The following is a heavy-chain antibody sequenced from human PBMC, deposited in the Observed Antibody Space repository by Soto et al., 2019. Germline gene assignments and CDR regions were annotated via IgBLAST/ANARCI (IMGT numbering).Heavy chain of an antibody. CDR3: AKDWRNYYGSGSYYTSTYPYYYYGMDV. D-gene: IGHD3-10*01. Sequence: GGSLRLSCAASGFTFSSYGMHWVRQAPGKGLEWVAVISYDGSNKYYADSVKGRFTISRDNSKNTLYLQMNSLRAEDTAVYYCAKDWRNYYGSGSYYTSTYPYYYYGMDVWGQGTTVTVSS. CDR1: GFTFSSYG. CDR2: ISYDGSNK. V-gene: IGHV3-30*18. J-gene: IGHJ6*02.